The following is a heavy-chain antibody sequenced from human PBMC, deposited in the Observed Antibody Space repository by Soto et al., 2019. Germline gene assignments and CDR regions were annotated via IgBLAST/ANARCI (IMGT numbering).Heavy chain of an antibody. V-gene: IGHV4-59*01. CDR3: ARDHDYSNYGTRGWFDP. J-gene: IGHJ5*02. D-gene: IGHD4-4*01. CDR1: GGSISSYY. CDR2: IYYSGST. Sequence: PSETLSLTCTVSGGSISSYYWSWIRQPPGKGLEWIGYIYYSGSTNYNPSLKSRVTISVDTSKNQFSLKRSSVTAADTAVYYCARDHDYSNYGTRGWFDPWGQGTLVTVSS.